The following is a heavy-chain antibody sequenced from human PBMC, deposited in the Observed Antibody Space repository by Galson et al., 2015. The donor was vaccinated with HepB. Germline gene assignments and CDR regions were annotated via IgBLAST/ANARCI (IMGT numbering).Heavy chain of an antibody. D-gene: IGHD4-17*01. J-gene: IGHJ4*02. V-gene: IGHV3-23*01. CDR1: GFTFSSYA. CDR3: AKRETTVTTFLDY. Sequence: SLRLSCAASGFTFSSYAMSWVRQAPGKGLEWVSAISGSGGSAYYADSVKGRFTISRDNSKNTLYLQMNSLRAEDTAVYYCAKRETTVTTFLDYWGQGNLVTVSS. CDR2: ISGSGGSA.